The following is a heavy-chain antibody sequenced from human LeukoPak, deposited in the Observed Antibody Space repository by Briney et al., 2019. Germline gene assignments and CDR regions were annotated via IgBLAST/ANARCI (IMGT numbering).Heavy chain of an antibody. J-gene: IGHJ6*03. V-gene: IGHV4-59*01. D-gene: IGHD6-13*01. CDR1: GDFISSYY. CDR2: IYYSGST. Sequence: SETLSLPCTVSGDFISSYYWSWIRHPPGKGLEWVRYIYYSGSTNYNPYLKSRVTISLDTSTNQFSLQLSPLTAADTAVHYCARVRSYSSRWYQNYFSYREVWREETTVTISS. CDR3: ARVRSYSSRWYQNYFSYREV.